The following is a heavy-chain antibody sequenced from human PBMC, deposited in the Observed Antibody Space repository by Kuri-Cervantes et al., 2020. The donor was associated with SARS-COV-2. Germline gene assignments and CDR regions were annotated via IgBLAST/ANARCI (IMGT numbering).Heavy chain of an antibody. CDR2: IYYSGST. CDR1: GGSISSGDYY. J-gene: IGHJ4*02. Sequence: SETLSLTCTVSGGSISSGDYYWSWIRQPPGKGLEWIGYIYYSGSTYYNPSLKSRVTISVDTSKNQFSLKLSSVTAADTAVYYCARERLLTGVGPSGFDYWGQGTLVTVSS. V-gene: IGHV4-30-4*08. CDR3: ARERLLTGVGPSGFDY. D-gene: IGHD3-9*01.